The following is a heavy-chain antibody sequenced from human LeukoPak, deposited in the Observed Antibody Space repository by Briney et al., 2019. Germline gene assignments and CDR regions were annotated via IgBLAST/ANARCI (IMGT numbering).Heavy chain of an antibody. CDR2: IISIFGTA. V-gene: IGHV1-69*13. J-gene: IGHJ3*02. CDR1: GGTFSSYA. Sequence: SVKVSCKASGGTFSSYAISWVRQAPGQGLEWMGGIISIFGTANYAQKFQGRVTITADESTSTAYMELSSLRSEDTAVYYCRKYSSSWHTGDDAFDIWGQGTMVTVSS. CDR3: RKYSSSWHTGDDAFDI. D-gene: IGHD6-13*01.